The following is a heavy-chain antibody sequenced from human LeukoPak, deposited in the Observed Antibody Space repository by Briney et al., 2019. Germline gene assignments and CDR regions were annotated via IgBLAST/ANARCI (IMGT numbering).Heavy chain of an antibody. CDR3: AKDQQRLVRGYFQH. D-gene: IGHD6-19*01. CDR2: ISGSGGST. CDR1: GFTFSSYA. V-gene: IGHV3-23*01. J-gene: IGHJ1*01. Sequence: PGGSLRLSCAASGFTFSSYAMGWARQAPGKGLEWVSGISGSGGSTYYADSVKDRFTISRDNSKNTLYLQMNSLRAEDTAVYYCAKDQQRLVRGYFQHWGQGTLVTVSS.